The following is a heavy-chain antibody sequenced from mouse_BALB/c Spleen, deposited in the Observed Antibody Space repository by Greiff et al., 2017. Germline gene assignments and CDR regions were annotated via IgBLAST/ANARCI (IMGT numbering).Heavy chain of an antibody. V-gene: IGHV1S137*01. CDR1: GYTFTDYA. J-gene: IGHJ3*01. CDR3: AREDFSAWFAY. Sequence: VMLVESGAELVRPGVSVKISCKGSGYTFTDYAMHWVKQSHAKSLEWIGVISTYYGDASYNQKFKGKATMTVDKSSSTAYMELARLTSEDSAIYYCAREDFSAWFAYWGQGTLVTVSA. CDR2: ISTYYGDA.